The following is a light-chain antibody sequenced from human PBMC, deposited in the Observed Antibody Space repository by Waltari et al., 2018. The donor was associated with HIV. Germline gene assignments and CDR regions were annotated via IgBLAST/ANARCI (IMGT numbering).Light chain of an antibody. Sequence: SYELTQPLSVSVAPGQTARFTCARDNIGSKNVHWYQQKPGQAPVLVIYRDTSRPSGLPERVSGSNSGNTATLTITRAQAGDEADYYCQVWDSGTVVFGGGTKLTVL. CDR2: RDT. CDR3: QVWDSGTVV. J-gene: IGLJ3*02. V-gene: IGLV3-9*01. CDR1: NIGSKN.